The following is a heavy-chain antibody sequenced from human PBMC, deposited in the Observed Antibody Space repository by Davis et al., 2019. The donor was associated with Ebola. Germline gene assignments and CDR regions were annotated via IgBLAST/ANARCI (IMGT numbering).Heavy chain of an antibody. CDR1: GFTFSAYS. J-gene: IGHJ6*04. CDR3: ARDPYYYYGMDV. Sequence: GGSLRLSCAASGFTFSAYSMNWVRQAPGKGLEWVSYISDSSTTIYYADSVKGRFTISRDNAKNSLYLQMNSLRAEDTAVYYCARDPYYYYGMDVWGKGTTVTVSS. CDR2: ISDSSTTI. V-gene: IGHV3-48*04.